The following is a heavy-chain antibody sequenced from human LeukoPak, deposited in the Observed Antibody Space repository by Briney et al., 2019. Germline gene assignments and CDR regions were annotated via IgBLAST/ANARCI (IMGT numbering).Heavy chain of an antibody. Sequence: GGSLRLSCAASGFTFSNYGIHWVRQAPGKGPEWVAVISYDGNNKYYADSVRGRFTISRDNSKNTLFLQVSSLRAEDTAVYYCAREGQSGIVATAYYFDYWGQGTLVTVSS. CDR2: ISYDGNNK. CDR1: GFTFSNYG. V-gene: IGHV3-30*03. CDR3: AREGQSGIVATAYYFDY. D-gene: IGHD5-12*01. J-gene: IGHJ4*02.